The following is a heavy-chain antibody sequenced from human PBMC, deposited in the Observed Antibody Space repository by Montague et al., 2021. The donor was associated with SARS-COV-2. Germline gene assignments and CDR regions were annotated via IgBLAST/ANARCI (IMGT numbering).Heavy chain of an antibody. CDR3: AKGIVVVPAAVTFDY. CDR1: GFTFSSYA. D-gene: IGHD2-2*01. CDR2: ISGSGGST. Sequence: SLRLSCAASGFTFSSYAMSWVRQAPGKGLEWVSAISGSGGSTYYADSVKGRFTISRDNSKNTLYLQMNSLRAEDTAGYYCAKGIVVVPAAVTFDYWGQGTLVTVST. J-gene: IGHJ4*02. V-gene: IGHV3-23*01.